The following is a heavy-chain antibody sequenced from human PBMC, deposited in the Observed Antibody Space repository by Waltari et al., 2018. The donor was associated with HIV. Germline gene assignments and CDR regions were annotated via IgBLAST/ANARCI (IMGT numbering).Heavy chain of an antibody. CDR1: TGYLTPPYY. V-gene: IGHV4-39*01. CDR2: IYSNGVS. Sequence: QLQLQESGPALVKHSATLSLTCTVSTGYLTPPYYWGWVRQFPETGLEWIGSIYSNGVSHYAPSLKSRVALSVDMSKNQFSLTLTAVTAADTSRYFCVALRTVTGTIDKWGQGTLVTVS. J-gene: IGHJ4*02. D-gene: IGHD6-19*01. CDR3: VALRTVTGTIDK.